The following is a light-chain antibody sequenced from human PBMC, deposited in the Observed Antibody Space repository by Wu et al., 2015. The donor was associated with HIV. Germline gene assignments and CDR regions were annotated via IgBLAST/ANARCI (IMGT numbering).Light chain of an antibody. V-gene: IGKV1D-13*01. CDR2: DAS. Sequence: AIQLTQSPSSLSASVGDRVTITCRASQGISSALAWYQQKPGKAPKLLIYDASSLESGVPSRFSGSGSGTDFTLTISSLQPEDFATYFCQEYDDYTWTFGQGTKVEI. CDR1: QGISSA. CDR3: QEYDDYTWT. J-gene: IGKJ1*01.